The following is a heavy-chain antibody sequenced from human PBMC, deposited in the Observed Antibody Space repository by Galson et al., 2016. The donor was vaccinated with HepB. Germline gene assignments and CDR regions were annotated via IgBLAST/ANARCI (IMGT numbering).Heavy chain of an antibody. D-gene: IGHD6-19*01. CDR1: GIIFSRHP. CDR3: TTWLSHHFDY. CDR2: IDGPTPNT. Sequence: SLRLSCAVSGIIFSRHPMSWVRQAPGKGLEWVSHIDGPTPNTHYADSVRGRFSIYRDNSRDTLYLQVDSLTAEDSAIYYCTTWLSHHFDYWGQGTRVTVSS. J-gene: IGHJ4*02. V-gene: IGHV3-23*01.